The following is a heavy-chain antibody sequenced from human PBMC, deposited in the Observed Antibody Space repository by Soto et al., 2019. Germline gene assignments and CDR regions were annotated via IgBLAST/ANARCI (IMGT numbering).Heavy chain of an antibody. V-gene: IGHV3-23*01. CDR3: AKDVYQALGYFDY. CDR2: ISGSGGST. J-gene: IGHJ4*02. Sequence: EVQLLESGGGLVQPGGSLRLSCAASGFTFSSYAMSWVRQAPGKGLEWVSAISGSGGSTYYADSVKGRFTIYRDNSKNTLYLQMNSLRAEDTAVYYCAKDVYQALGYFDYWGQGTLVTVSS. D-gene: IGHD7-27*01. CDR1: GFTFSSYA.